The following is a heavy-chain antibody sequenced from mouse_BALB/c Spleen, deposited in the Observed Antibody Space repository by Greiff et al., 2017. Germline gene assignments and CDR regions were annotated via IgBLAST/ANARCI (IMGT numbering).Heavy chain of an antibody. D-gene: IGHD1-1*01. CDR3: ARDRYYGSSHGGNFDY. CDR2: INSNGGST. V-gene: IGHV5-6-3*01. CDR1: GFTFSSYG. Sequence: EVMLVESGGGLVQPGGSLKLSCAASGFTFSSYGMSWVRQTPDKRLELVATINSNGGSTYYPDSVKGRFTISRDNAKNTLYLQMSSLKSEDTAMYYCARDRYYGSSHGGNFDYWGQGTTLTVSS. J-gene: IGHJ2*01.